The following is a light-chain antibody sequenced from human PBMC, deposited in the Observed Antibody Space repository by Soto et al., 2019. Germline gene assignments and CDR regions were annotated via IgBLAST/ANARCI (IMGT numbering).Light chain of an antibody. CDR3: QQYNKSPLT. CDR1: QSIGAS. J-gene: IGKJ4*01. CDR2: KAS. Sequence: DIQMTQSPSTLYASVGDRDTITCRASQSIGASLAWFQQKPGKAPNLLIYKASSLESGVPSRFSGTGSGTEFTLTINTLQPDDFATYYCQQYNKSPLTFGGGTKVEIK. V-gene: IGKV1-5*03.